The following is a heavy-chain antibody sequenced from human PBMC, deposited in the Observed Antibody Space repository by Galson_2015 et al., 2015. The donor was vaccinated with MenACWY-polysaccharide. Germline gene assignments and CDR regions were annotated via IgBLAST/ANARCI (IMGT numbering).Heavy chain of an antibody. CDR3: ARVTSVIRGVISN. CDR2: IYKSGST. Sequence: ETLSLTCTVSGGSISAYYLSWIRQPPGKGLEWIGYIYKSGSTSYNPSLESRVTISVDTSKNRFSLKLNSVTAADTAVYYCARVTSVIRGVISNWGQGTLVTVSS. CDR1: GGSISAYY. J-gene: IGHJ4*02. V-gene: IGHV4-59*01. D-gene: IGHD3-10*01.